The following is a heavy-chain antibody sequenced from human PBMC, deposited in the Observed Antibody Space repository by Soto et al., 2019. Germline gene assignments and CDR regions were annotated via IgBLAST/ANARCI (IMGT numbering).Heavy chain of an antibody. V-gene: IGHV1-8*01. CDR2: MNPNSGNT. D-gene: IGHD5-12*01. J-gene: IGHJ5*02. CDR3: ARGLRIVATGAWFDP. CDR1: GYTFTSYD. Sequence: ASVKVSCKASGYTFTSYDIYWVRQATGQGLEWMGWMNPNSGNTGYAQKFQGRVTMTRNTSISTAYMELSSLRSEDTAVYYCARGLRIVATGAWFDPWGQGTLVTVSS.